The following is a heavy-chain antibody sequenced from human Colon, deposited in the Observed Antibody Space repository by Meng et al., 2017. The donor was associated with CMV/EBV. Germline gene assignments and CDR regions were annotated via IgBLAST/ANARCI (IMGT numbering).Heavy chain of an antibody. J-gene: IGHJ6*02. CDR3: ARDISNWGSGGGYYGMDV. V-gene: IGHV3-33*01. CDR1: GFTFRTYA. Sequence: GESLKISCAASGFTFRTYAMHWVRQAPGKGLEWVTVIWYDESNKYYADSVRGRFTLSRDNSKNTLYLQMNSLRAEDTAVYYCARDISNWGSGGGYYGMDVWGQGTTVTVSS. D-gene: IGHD7-27*01. CDR2: IWYDESNK.